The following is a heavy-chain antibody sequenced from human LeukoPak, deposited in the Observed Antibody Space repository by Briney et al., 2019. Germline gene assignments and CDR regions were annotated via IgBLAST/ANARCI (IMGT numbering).Heavy chain of an antibody. Sequence: GRSLRLSCAASGFTFSSYAMHWVRQAPGKGLEWVAVISYDGSNKYYADSVKGRFTISRDNSKNTLYLQMNSLRAEDTAVYYCARDPGDDSSGSVIDYWGQGTLVTVSS. CDR3: ARDPGDDSSGSVIDY. V-gene: IGHV3-30*04. CDR1: GFTFSSYA. CDR2: ISYDGSNK. D-gene: IGHD3-22*01. J-gene: IGHJ4*02.